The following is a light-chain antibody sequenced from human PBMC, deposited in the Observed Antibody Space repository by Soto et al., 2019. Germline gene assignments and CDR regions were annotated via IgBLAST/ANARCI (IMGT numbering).Light chain of an antibody. Sequence: EIVLTQSPATLSVSPVEIATLSCSASQSVSSNLAWYQQKPGQAHRLLIYGTSYRATDIPDRFSGSGSGTDFTLTISKLEPEDFAIYYCQQYGSSPITFGQGTRLEIK. J-gene: IGKJ5*01. CDR1: QSVSSN. CDR2: GTS. CDR3: QQYGSSPIT. V-gene: IGKV3-20*01.